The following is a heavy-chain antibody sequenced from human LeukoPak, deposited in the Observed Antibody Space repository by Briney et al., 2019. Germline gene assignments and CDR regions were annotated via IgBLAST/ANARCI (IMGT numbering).Heavy chain of an antibody. CDR3: ARDRMDTGTYFDY. CDR2: ISTYNGNT. D-gene: IGHD5-18*01. V-gene: IGHV1-18*01. CDR1: GYTFITYG. Sequence: GASVKVSCRSSGYTFITYGITWVRQAPGQGLEWMGCISTYNGNTNYAQKLQGRVTMTTDTSTSTAYMELRSLRSDDTAMYYCARDRMDTGTYFDYWGQGTLVTVSS. J-gene: IGHJ4*02.